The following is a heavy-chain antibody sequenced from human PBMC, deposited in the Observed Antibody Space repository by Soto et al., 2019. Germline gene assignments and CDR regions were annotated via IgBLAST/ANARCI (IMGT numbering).Heavy chain of an antibody. CDR3: ARFSWGSRDIVVVVTPNWYFDL. CDR1: GYTFTSYG. J-gene: IGHJ2*01. V-gene: IGHV1-18*01. Sequence: QVQLVQSGAEVKKPGASVKVSCKASGYTFTSYGISWVRQAPGQGLEWMGWISAYNGNTNYAQKLQGRVTMTTDTSTSTAYMELRSLRSDDTAVYYCARFSWGSRDIVVVVTPNWYFDLWGRGTLVTVSS. CDR2: ISAYNGNT. D-gene: IGHD2-15*01.